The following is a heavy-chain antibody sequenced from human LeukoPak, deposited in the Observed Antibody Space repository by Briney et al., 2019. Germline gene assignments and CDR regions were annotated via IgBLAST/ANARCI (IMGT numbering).Heavy chain of an antibody. V-gene: IGHV4-61*02. J-gene: IGHJ4*02. CDR3: ARDRSVGATMSVFDY. D-gene: IGHD1-26*01. Sequence: KTSQTLSLTCTVSGGSISSGSYYWSWIRQPAGKGLEWIGRIYTSGSTNYNPSLKSRVTISVDTSKNQFSLKLSSVTAADTAVYYCARDRSVGATMSVFDYWGQGTLVTVSS. CDR2: IYTSGST. CDR1: GGSISSGSYY.